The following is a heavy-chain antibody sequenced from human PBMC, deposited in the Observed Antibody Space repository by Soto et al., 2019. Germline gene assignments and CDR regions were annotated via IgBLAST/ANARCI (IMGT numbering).Heavy chain of an antibody. CDR2: IIPISGAA. Sequence: KVSCKASGGTFSNYVVNWVRQAPGQGLEWMGRIIPISGAANYAQKFQGRVTITADKSTSTSYMELSSLRSEDTAVYYCARDMTRTVVPYFDFWGQGTLVTVSS. CDR1: GGTFSNYV. D-gene: IGHD1-7*01. V-gene: IGHV1-69*06. J-gene: IGHJ4*02. CDR3: ARDMTRTVVPYFDF.